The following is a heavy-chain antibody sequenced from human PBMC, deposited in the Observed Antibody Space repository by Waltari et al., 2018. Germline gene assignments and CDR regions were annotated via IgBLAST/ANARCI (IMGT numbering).Heavy chain of an antibody. CDR3: ARVDTIFGVATYFDY. Sequence: GQGLEWMEGIIPIFGTANYAQKFQGRVTITADEATSTAYMELSSLRSEDTAVYYCARVDTIFGVATYFDYWGQGTLVTVSS. V-gene: IGHV1-69*01. D-gene: IGHD3-3*01. J-gene: IGHJ4*02. CDR2: IIPIFGTA.